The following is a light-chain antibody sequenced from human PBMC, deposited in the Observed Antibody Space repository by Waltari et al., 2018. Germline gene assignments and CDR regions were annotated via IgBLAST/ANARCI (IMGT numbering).Light chain of an antibody. V-gene: IGKV3-15*01. Sequence: EIVMTQSPATLSVSPGERATLSCRASQSVSSNLAWYQQKPGQAPRLLISGASTRATGIPARFSGSGSGTEFTLTLSSMQSEDFAVYDCHQYNNLPLALTFGGGTKVEIK. J-gene: IGKJ4*02. CDR1: QSVSSN. CDR3: HQYNNLPLALT. CDR2: GAS.